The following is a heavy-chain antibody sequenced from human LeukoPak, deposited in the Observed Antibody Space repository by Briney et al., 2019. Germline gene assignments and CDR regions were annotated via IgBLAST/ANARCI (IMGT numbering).Heavy chain of an antibody. V-gene: IGHV1-2*02. Sequence: ASVKVSCKASGYTFTGYYMHWVRQAPGQGLEWMGWINPNSGGTNYAQKFQGRVTMTRDTSISTAYMELNRLRSDDTAVYYCASQLLTGYMPDYWGQGTLVTVSS. D-gene: IGHD3-9*01. J-gene: IGHJ4*02. CDR3: ASQLLTGYMPDY. CDR2: INPNSGGT. CDR1: GYTFTGYY.